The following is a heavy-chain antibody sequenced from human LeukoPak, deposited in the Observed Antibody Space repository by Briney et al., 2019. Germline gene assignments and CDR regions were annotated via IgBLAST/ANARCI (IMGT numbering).Heavy chain of an antibody. CDR2: IYPGDSDT. CDR3: ARPRIAAAGAFWFDP. J-gene: IGHJ5*02. D-gene: IGHD6-13*01. V-gene: IGHV5-51*01. Sequence: GESLKISCKGSGYSFTSYWIGWVRQMPGKGLEWMGIIYPGDSDTRYSPPFQGQVTISADKSISTAYLQWSSLKASDTAMYYCARPRIAAAGAFWFDPWGQGTLVTVSS. CDR1: GYSFTSYW.